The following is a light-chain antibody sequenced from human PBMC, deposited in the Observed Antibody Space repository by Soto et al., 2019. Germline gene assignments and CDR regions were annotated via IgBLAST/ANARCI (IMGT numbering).Light chain of an antibody. J-gene: IGLJ2*01. V-gene: IGLV1-47*01. Sequence: QAVVTQPPSASGTPGQRVTISCSGSNSNIGSNYVFWYQHLPGTAPKLLIYQNLQRPSGVPDRFSGSKSGNTASLTISGLQAEDEADYYCSSYTSSSTLVFGGGTKLTVL. CDR2: QNL. CDR1: NSNIGSNY. CDR3: SSYTSSSTLV.